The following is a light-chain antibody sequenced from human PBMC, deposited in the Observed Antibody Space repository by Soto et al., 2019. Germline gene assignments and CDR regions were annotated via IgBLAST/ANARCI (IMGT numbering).Light chain of an antibody. CDR2: GNT. Sequence: QSVLTQPPSVSGAPGQRVTISCTGSSSNIGAGYDVHWYQQLPGTAPKLLIYGNTNRPSGVPDRFSGSKSGTSASLAITGLQVEDEADYYCQSYDSSLSRGVFGGGTKLT. CDR3: QSYDSSLSRGV. CDR1: SSNIGAGYD. V-gene: IGLV1-40*01. J-gene: IGLJ2*01.